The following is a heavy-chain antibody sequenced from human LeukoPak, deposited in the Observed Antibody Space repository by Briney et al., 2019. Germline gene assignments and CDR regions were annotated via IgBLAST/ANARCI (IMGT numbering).Heavy chain of an antibody. CDR3: ARGNIFCSGGSCSTNIDY. CDR1: GGSISSYY. Sequence: KASETLSLTCTVSGGSISSYYWSWIRQPPGKGLEWIGYIYYSGSTNYNPSLKSRVTISVDTSKNQFSLKLSSVTAADTAVYYCARGNIFCSGGSCSTNIDYWGQGTLVTVSS. CDR2: IYYSGST. J-gene: IGHJ4*02. D-gene: IGHD2-15*01. V-gene: IGHV4-59*12.